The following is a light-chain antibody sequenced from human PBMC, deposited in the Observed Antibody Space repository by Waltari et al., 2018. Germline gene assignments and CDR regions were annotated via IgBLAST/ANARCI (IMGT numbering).Light chain of an antibody. V-gene: IGKV3-20*01. CDR3: QHYGRSLPLT. CDR2: GAS. J-gene: IGKJ4*01. CDR1: QSVSSTY. Sequence: EIVLTQSPGTLSLSPGERAPLPCRASQSVSSTYLAWYQQKPGQAPRPLIYGASNRATGIPDRFSGSGSGTDFTLTISRLEPEDFAVYYCQHYGRSLPLTFGGGTKVEI.